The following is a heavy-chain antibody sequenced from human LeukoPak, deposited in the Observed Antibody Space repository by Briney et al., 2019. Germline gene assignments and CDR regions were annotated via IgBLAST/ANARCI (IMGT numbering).Heavy chain of an antibody. V-gene: IGHV3-30-3*01. J-gene: IGHJ4*02. D-gene: IGHD2-2*01. CDR2: ISYDGSNK. CDR3: ATFVVVPTAISQFDY. CDR1: GFTFSSYA. Sequence: GGSLRLSCAASGFTFSSYAMHWVRQAPGKGLEWVAVISYDGSNKYYADSVKGRFTISRDNSKNTLYLQMNSLRAEDTAVYYCATFVVVPTAISQFDYWGQGTLVTVSP.